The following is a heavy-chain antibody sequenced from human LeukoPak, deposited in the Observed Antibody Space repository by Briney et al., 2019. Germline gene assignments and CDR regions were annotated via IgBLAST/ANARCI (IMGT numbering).Heavy chain of an antibody. Sequence: GGSLRLSCAASGFTVRSYSMGWVRQAPGKGLEWVSYIGRTAIYADYVRGPFTISRDNDENSLYLQMNSLSAEDTDVYYCARDGPPTGAGDFDYWGQGTPVTVSS. V-gene: IGHV3-48*01. J-gene: IGHJ4*02. CDR1: GFTVRSYS. D-gene: IGHD3-10*01. CDR3: ARDGPPTGAGDFDY. CDR2: IGRTAI.